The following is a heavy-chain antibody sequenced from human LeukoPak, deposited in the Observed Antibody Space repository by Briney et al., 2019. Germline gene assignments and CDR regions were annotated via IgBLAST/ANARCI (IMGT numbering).Heavy chain of an antibody. J-gene: IGHJ3*02. CDR2: ISSSGSTI. CDR1: GFTFSSYG. V-gene: IGHV3-48*04. CDR3: AACGITYAFDI. D-gene: IGHD3-16*01. Sequence: GGTLRLSCAASGFTFSSYGMSWVRQAPGKGLEWVSYISSSGSTIYYADSVKGRFTISRDNAKNSLYLQMNSLRAEDTAVYYCAACGITYAFDIWGQGTMVTVSS.